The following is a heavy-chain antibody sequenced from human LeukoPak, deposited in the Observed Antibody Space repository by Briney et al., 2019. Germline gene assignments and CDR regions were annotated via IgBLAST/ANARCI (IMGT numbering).Heavy chain of an antibody. Sequence: SVKVSCKASGGTFSSYAISWVRQAPGQGLEWMGGIIPIFGTANYAQKFQGRVTITADESTSTAYMELSSLRSEDTAVYYCQTVTTSDAFDIRGQGTMVTVSS. CDR2: IIPIFGTA. J-gene: IGHJ3*02. V-gene: IGHV1-69*01. CDR1: GGTFSSYA. D-gene: IGHD4-17*01. CDR3: QTVTTSDAFDI.